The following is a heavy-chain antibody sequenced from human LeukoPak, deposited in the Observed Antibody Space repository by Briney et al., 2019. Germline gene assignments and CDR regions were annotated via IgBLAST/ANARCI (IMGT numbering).Heavy chain of an antibody. J-gene: IGHJ4*02. CDR2: IRYDGGDI. V-gene: IGHV3-30*02. CDR1: GFTFSTYA. D-gene: IGHD3-22*01. CDR3: ARDRRYYDSSGYPYYFDY. Sequence: GGSLRLSCAASGFTFSTYAMHWVRQAPGKGLEWVAFIRYDGGDIFYADSLKGRFTISRDNSKNTLYLQINSLRPEDTAVYYCARDRRYYDSSGYPYYFDYWGQGTLVTVSS.